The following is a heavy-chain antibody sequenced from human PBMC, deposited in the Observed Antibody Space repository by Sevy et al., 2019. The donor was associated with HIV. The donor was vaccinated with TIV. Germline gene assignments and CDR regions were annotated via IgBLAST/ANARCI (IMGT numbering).Heavy chain of an antibody. D-gene: IGHD5-18*01. V-gene: IGHV1-69*13. J-gene: IGHJ6*02. CDR1: GGTFSSYA. CDR2: IIPIFGTA. CDR3: AEAVAARGYSYGPPYYGMDV. Sequence: ASVKVSCKASGGTFSSYAISWVRQAPGQGLEWMGGIIPIFGTANYAQKFQGRVTITADESTSTAYMELSSLRSEDTALYYCAEAVAARGYSYGPPYYGMDVWGQGTTVTVSS.